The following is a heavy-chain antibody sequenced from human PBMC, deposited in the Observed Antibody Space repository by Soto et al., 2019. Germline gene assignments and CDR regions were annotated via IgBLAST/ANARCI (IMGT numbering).Heavy chain of an antibody. Sequence: QVQLQESGPGLVKPSETLSLTCTVSGVSVTSATHYWGWVRQHPGKGLEWIGYVYYSGSTIYNASLKSRLTLSLDTSKNQVSLKLHSVTAADTAVYYCAREAPDYFDYWGQGTLVTVSS. V-gene: IGHV4-61*01. J-gene: IGHJ4*02. CDR3: AREAPDYFDY. CDR1: GVSVTSATHY. CDR2: VYYSGST.